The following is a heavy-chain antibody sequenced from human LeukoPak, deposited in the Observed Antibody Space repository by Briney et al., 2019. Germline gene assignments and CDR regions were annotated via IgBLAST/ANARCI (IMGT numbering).Heavy chain of an antibody. V-gene: IGHV4-38-2*02. D-gene: IGHD2-2*01. J-gene: IGHJ5*02. CDR3: ARDRIGDIVVVPAANWFDP. CDR2: LYRSGST. CDR1: GYSISSDYY. Sequence: SETLSLTCTVSGYSISSDYYWGWIRQPPGKGLEWIGSLYRSGSTYYNPSLRSRVTISLDTSKNQFSLKLSSVTAADTAVYYCARDRIGDIVVVPAANWFDPWGQGTLVTVSS.